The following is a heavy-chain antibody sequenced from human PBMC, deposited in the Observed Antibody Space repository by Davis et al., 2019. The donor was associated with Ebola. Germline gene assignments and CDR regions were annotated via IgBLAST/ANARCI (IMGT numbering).Heavy chain of an antibody. Sequence: GSLILSCAASGSTFSSYAMSWLRHAPGKGLEWVSAISGSGGSTYYADSVKGRFTISRDNSKNTLYLQMNSLRAEDTAVYYCVLARGFDYWGQGTLVTVSS. CDR2: ISGSGGST. V-gene: IGHV3-23*01. J-gene: IGHJ4*02. CDR1: GSTFSSYA. CDR3: VLARGFDY. D-gene: IGHD6-13*01.